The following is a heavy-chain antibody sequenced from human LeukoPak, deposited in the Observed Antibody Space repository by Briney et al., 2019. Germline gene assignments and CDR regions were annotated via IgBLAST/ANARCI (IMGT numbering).Heavy chain of an antibody. CDR2: ISYDGSNK. D-gene: IGHD6-13*01. CDR3: AKDVVAAAGLEIDY. J-gene: IGHJ4*02. V-gene: IGHV3-30*18. CDR1: GFTFSSYG. Sequence: GKSLRLSCAASGFTFSSYGMHWVRQAPGKGLEWVAVISYDGSNKYYADSVKGRFTISRDNSKNTLYLQMNSLRAEDTAVYYCAKDVVAAAGLEIDYWGQGTLVTVSS.